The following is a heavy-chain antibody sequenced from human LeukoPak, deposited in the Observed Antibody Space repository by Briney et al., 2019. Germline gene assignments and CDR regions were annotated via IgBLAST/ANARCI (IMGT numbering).Heavy chain of an antibody. CDR2: ISSSSSYI. CDR3: ARDFPDCSSTSCYTAGFDY. D-gene: IGHD2-2*02. CDR1: GFTFSSYS. J-gene: IGHJ4*02. V-gene: IGHV3-21*01. Sequence: GGSLRLSCAASGFTFSSYSMNWVRQAPGKGLEGVSSISSSSSYIYYADSVKGRFTISRDNAKNSLYLQMNSLRAEDTAVYYCARDFPDCSSTSCYTAGFDYWGQGTLVTVSS.